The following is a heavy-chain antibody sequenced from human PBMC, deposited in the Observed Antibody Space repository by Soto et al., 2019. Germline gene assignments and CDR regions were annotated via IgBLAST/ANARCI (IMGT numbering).Heavy chain of an antibody. Sequence: GGSLRLSCAASGFTLSGYAMGWVRQAPGKGLEYVSGISSNGVGTYYANSVQGRFTISRDNSKNTVYLQMGSLRPEDTAVYYCARGTSPPEGYFVWLVLPRSKNDYYYYYMDAWGKGTTVTLSS. V-gene: IGHV3-64*01. CDR3: ARGTSPPEGYFVWLVLPRSKNDYYYYYMDA. CDR2: ISSNGVGT. J-gene: IGHJ6*03. CDR1: GFTLSGYA. D-gene: IGHD3-9*01.